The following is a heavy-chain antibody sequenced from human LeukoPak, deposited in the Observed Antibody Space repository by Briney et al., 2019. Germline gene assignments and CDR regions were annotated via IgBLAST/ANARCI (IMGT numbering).Heavy chain of an antibody. CDR3: ARPALSGSYSDAFDI. Sequence: ASVKVSCKASGYTFTSYGISWVRQAPGQGLEWMGWISAYNGNTNYAQKLQGRVTMTRDTSISTAYMELSRLRSDDTAVYYCARPALSGSYSDAFDIWGQGTMVTVSS. J-gene: IGHJ3*02. CDR1: GYTFTSYG. V-gene: IGHV1-18*01. D-gene: IGHD1-26*01. CDR2: ISAYNGNT.